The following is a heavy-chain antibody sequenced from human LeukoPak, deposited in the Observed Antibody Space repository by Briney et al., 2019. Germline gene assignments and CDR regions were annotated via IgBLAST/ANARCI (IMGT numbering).Heavy chain of an antibody. J-gene: IGHJ6*02. CDR1: GYIFTNYA. Sequence: AXVKVSCKASGYIFTNYAMHWVRQAPGQRLEWMGWINAGNGNTKYSQKFQGRVTITRDTSATTAYMELSSPRSEDTAVYYCARDLATIAVAGNYGLDVWGQGTTVTVSS. V-gene: IGHV1-3*01. CDR3: ARDLATIAVAGNYGLDV. CDR2: INAGNGNT. D-gene: IGHD6-19*01.